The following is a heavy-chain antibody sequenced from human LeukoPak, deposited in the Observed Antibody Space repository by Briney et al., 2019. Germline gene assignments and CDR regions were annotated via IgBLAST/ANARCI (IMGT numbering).Heavy chain of an antibody. CDR3: SRENGAFSPFGY. Sequence: PSETLSLTCAVYGGSFSGHYWSWIRQPPGKGLEWIGEINHSGSTNYNPSLSSRVIMALDTSKNHLSLHLTSVTAADTAVYYCSRENGAFSPFGYWGQGYLVTVLS. CDR1: GGSFSGHY. CDR2: INHSGST. V-gene: IGHV4-34*01. J-gene: IGHJ4*02. D-gene: IGHD2-8*01.